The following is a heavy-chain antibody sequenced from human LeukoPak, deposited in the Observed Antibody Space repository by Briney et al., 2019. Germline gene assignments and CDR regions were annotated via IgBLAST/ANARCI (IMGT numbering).Heavy chain of an antibody. J-gene: IGHJ4*02. CDR1: GYSFTSYW. Sequence: GESLQISCKGSGYSFTSYWIGCVRHMPGKRLEWTGIIYPGDSDTIYSPSFQGHVTISADKSISTSLLQWSSRKAADTAMYYRARMRARDSSGDCWGQGTLVTVSS. V-gene: IGHV5-51*01. CDR2: IYPGDSDT. CDR3: ARMRARDSSGDC. D-gene: IGHD5-18*01.